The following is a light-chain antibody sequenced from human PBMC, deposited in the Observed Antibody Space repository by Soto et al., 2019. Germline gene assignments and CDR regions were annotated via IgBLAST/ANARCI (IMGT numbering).Light chain of an antibody. CDR2: DNN. Sequence: QCALTQPPSVSAAPGQKVTISCSGGSSNIGNNYVSWYQQLPGTAPKLLIYDNNKRPSGIPDRLSGSKSGTSATLGITGLQTGDEADYYCGTWDSSLSAVVFGGGTQLTVL. V-gene: IGLV1-51*01. CDR1: SSNIGNNY. J-gene: IGLJ2*01. CDR3: GTWDSSLSAVV.